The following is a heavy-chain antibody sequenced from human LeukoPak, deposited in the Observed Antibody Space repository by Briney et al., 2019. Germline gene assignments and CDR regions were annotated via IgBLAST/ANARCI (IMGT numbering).Heavy chain of an antibody. CDR2: TLSGGNT. Sequence: PGGSLRLSCAASGLTVSTNHMTWVRQAPGKGLEWVSFTLSGGNTYFADPVKGRFTISRDNSKNTLYLQMNSLRAEDMALYYCAGRTVPERRGAFDIWGQGTMVTVSS. V-gene: IGHV3-53*01. CDR1: GLTVSTNH. CDR3: AGRTVPERRGAFDI. J-gene: IGHJ3*02. D-gene: IGHD3/OR15-3a*01.